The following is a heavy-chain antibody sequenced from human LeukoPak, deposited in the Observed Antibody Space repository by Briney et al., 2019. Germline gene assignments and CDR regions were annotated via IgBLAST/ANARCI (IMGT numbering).Heavy chain of an antibody. CDR2: IKQDGSEK. CDR3: ARGYISPRMNWFDP. CDR1: GFSFSSYW. D-gene: IGHD3-16*02. Sequence: GGSLRLSCAASGFSFSSYWMSWVRQAPGKGLEWVANIKQDGSEKYYVDSLKGRFTISRDNAKNSLYLQMNSLRAEDTAVYYCARGYISPRMNWFDPWGQGTLVTVSS. J-gene: IGHJ5*02. V-gene: IGHV3-7*05.